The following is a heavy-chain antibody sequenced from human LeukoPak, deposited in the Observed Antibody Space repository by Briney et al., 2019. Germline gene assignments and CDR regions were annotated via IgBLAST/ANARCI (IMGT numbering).Heavy chain of an antibody. CDR2: ISISSSYI. Sequence: GGSLRLSCAASGFIFSGYSMNWVRQAPGKGLEWVSSISISSSYIYYADSVKGRFTISRDNAKNSLYLQMNSLRAEDTAVYYCARRYDILTGYYRYFDYWDQGTLVTVSS. CDR3: ARRYDILTGYYRYFDY. CDR1: GFIFSGYS. D-gene: IGHD3-9*01. V-gene: IGHV3-21*01. J-gene: IGHJ4*02.